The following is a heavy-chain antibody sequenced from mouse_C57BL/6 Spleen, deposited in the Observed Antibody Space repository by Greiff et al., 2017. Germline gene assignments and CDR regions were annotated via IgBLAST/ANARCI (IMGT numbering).Heavy chain of an antibody. Sequence: VQLQQPGAELVKPGASVKMSCKASGYTFTSYWITWVKQRPGQGLEWIGDIYPGSGSTNYNEKFKSKATMTVDTSSSTAYMQLSSLTSEDSVVYYCASQITRVVATRVAMDDWGQGTSVTAAS. V-gene: IGHV1-55*01. CDR2: IYPGSGST. CDR1: GYTFTSYW. CDR3: ASQITRVVATRVAMDD. J-gene: IGHJ4*01. D-gene: IGHD1-1*01.